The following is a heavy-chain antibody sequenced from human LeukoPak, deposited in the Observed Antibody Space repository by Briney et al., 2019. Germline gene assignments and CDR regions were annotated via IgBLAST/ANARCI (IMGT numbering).Heavy chain of an antibody. CDR2: IKSKIDGGTT. D-gene: IGHD5-12*01. V-gene: IGHV3-15*01. J-gene: IGHJ4*02. CDR1: GFTFSNAW. CDR3: TTDKRNGYDWGFDF. Sequence: GGSLRLSCAASGFTFSNAWMSWVRQSPGKGLEWVGRIKSKIDGGTTEIPAPVEGRFTISRDDSKDTLYLQMKSLKSEDTAVYYCTTDKRNGYDWGFDFWGQGTLVTVSS.